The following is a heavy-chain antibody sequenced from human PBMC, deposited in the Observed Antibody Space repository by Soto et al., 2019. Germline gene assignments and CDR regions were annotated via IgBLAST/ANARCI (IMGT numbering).Heavy chain of an antibody. CDR3: ASGSSASAYIDY. Sequence: PSETLSLTCTVSVGSVSSGGHYWSWIRQPPGKGLEWIGYIYNSGTTDYNASLKSRVTISIDTSKNQFSLKLSSVTAADTAVYYCASGSSASAYIDYWGQGTLVTVSS. CDR2: IYNSGTT. V-gene: IGHV4-61*08. CDR1: VGSVSSGGHY. D-gene: IGHD6-13*01. J-gene: IGHJ4*02.